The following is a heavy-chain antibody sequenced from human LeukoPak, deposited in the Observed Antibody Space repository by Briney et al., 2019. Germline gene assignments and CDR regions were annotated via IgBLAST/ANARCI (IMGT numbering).Heavy chain of an antibody. V-gene: IGHV1-8*01. CDR3: ASATLRCSGGSCYEMDV. Sequence: ASVKVSCKASGYTFTSYDINCVRQATGQGLEWMGWMNPNSGNTGYAQKFQGRVTITRNTSISAAYMELSSLRSADTAVYYCASATLRCSGGSCYEMDVWGKGTTVTVSS. J-gene: IGHJ6*04. CDR2: MNPNSGNT. D-gene: IGHD2-15*01. CDR1: GYTFTSYD.